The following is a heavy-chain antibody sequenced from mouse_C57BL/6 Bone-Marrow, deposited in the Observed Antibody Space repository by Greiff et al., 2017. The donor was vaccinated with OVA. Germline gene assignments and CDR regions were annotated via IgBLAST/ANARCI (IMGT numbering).Heavy chain of an antibody. J-gene: IGHJ2*01. CDR1: GYTFTSYW. CDR2: IDPSDSYT. CDR3: AREGTRGGYFDY. D-gene: IGHD3-3*01. Sequence: VQLQQPGAELVMPGASVKLSCKASGYTFTSYWMHWVKQRPGQGLEWIGEIDPSDSYTNYNQKFKGKSTLTVDKSSSPAYMQLSSLTSEDSAVYYCAREGTRGGYFDYWGQGTTLTVSS. V-gene: IGHV1-69*01.